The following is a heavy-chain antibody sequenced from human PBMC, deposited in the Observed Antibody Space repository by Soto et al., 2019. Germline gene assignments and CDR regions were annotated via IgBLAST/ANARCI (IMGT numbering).Heavy chain of an antibody. D-gene: IGHD4-4*01. CDR2: IYYSGST. V-gene: IGHV4-39*01. CDR1: GGSISSSSYY. Sequence: QLQLQESGPGLVKPSETLSLTCTVSGGSISSSSYYWGWIRQPPGKGLEWIGSIYYSGSTYYNPSLKSRVTISVDTSKNQFSLKLSSVTAADTAVYYCARGTVTNAAEPDAFDIWGQGTMVTVSS. J-gene: IGHJ3*02. CDR3: ARGTVTNAAEPDAFDI.